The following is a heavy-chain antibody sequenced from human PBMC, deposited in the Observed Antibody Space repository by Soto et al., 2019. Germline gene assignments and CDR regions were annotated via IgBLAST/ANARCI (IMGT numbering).Heavy chain of an antibody. CDR1: GYTFSGYY. D-gene: IGHD3-10*01. J-gene: IGHJ5*02. Sequence: ASVKVSCKASGYTFSGYYMHWVRQAPGQGLEWMGRINPNTGDTNFAQKFQGWVTLTRDTSISADYMELSRLRSDDTAVYYCARGYYGAGSYYKVNWFDPWGQGTLVTVSS. CDR2: INPNTGDT. V-gene: IGHV1-2*04. CDR3: ARGYYGAGSYYKVNWFDP.